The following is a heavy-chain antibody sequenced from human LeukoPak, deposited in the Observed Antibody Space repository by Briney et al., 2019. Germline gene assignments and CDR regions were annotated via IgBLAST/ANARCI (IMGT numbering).Heavy chain of an antibody. CDR2: IIWSGGST. V-gene: IGHV3-20*04. CDR1: GFTFDDYG. J-gene: IGHJ4*02. D-gene: IGHD3-10*01. Sequence: GGSLRLSCAASGFTFDDYGMSWVRQAPGKGLEWVSGIIWSGGSTGYADSVKGRFTISRDNAKNSLYLQMNSLRAEDTALYYCARDDYGSGSWNDYWGQGTLVAVSS. CDR3: ARDDYGSGSWNDY.